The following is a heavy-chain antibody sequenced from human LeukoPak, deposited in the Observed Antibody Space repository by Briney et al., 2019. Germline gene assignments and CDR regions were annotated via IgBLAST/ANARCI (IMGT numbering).Heavy chain of an antibody. V-gene: IGHV4-34*01. CDR2: INYSGST. Sequence: PSETLSLTCAVYGGSLRGYYWSWIRQPPGKGLDWIGEINYSGSTNYNPSLKSRVTISVDTSKNQFSLQLSSVTAAGTAVYYCARSPNDFLTGSNDYWGQGTLVTVSA. CDR3: ARSPNDFLTGSNDY. J-gene: IGHJ4*02. CDR1: GGSLRGYY. D-gene: IGHD3-9*01.